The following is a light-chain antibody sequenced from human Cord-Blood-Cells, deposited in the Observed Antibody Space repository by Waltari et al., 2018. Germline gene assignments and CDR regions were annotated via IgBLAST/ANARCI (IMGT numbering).Light chain of an antibody. J-gene: IGKJ5*01. V-gene: IGKV1-5*03. CDR1: QSISSW. Sequence: DIQMTQSPSTLSASVGDRVPLTCRASQSISSWLAWYQQKPGKAPKLLIYKASSLESGVPSRFSGSGSGTEFTLTISSLQPDDFATYYCQQYNSYSITFGQGTRLEIK. CDR2: KAS. CDR3: QQYNSYSIT.